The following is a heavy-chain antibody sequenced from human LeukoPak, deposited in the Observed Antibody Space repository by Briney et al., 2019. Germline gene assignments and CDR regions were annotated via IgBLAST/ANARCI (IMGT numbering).Heavy chain of an antibody. CDR1: GVTVSNNY. V-gene: IGHV3-66*03. CDR2: MYSTGIT. J-gene: IGHJ4*02. Sequence: PGGSLRLSCAASGVTVSNNYISWVRQAPGKGLEWVSVMYSTGITQYGDSVRGRFTISRGGSKNTVYLQMNSLKPEDTAVYYCARDPGGGPTHGYWGQGTLVTVSS. D-gene: IGHD1-26*01. CDR3: ARDPGGGPTHGY.